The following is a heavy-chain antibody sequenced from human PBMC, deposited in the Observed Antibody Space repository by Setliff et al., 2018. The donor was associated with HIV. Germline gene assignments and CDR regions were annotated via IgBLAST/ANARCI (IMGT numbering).Heavy chain of an antibody. J-gene: IGHJ4*02. CDR1: GYTFTSYY. Sequence: GASVKVSCKASGYTFTSYYMHWVRQAPGHGLEWVGRINPKSGVTSYAQNFRARVTMTRDTSSTTAYMELSTLRSDDTALYYCARDLIRITPHGDLPFWGQGTLVTVSS. CDR3: ARDLIRITPHGDLPF. D-gene: IGHD2-15*01. V-gene: IGHV1-2*06. CDR2: INPKSGVT.